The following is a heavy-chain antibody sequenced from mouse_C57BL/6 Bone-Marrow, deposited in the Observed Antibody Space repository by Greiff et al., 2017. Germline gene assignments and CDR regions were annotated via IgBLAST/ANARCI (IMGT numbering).Heavy chain of an antibody. CDR3: ARSDYYDYDVDY. V-gene: IGHV1-55*01. CDR1: GYTFTSYW. CDR2: IYPGSGST. J-gene: IGHJ2*01. D-gene: IGHD2-4*01. Sequence: QVQLQQPGAELVKPGASVKMSCKASGYTFTSYWITWVKQRPGQGLEWIGDIYPGSGSTNYNEKFKSKATLTVDTSSSTAYLQLSSLTSEDAAVYYCARSDYYDYDVDYWGQGTTLTVSS.